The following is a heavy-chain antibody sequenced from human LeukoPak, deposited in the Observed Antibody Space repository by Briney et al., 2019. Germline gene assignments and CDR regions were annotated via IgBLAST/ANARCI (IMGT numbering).Heavy chain of an antibody. CDR1: GGSISSSSYY. V-gene: IGHV4-39*01. CDR2: IYYSGST. Sequence: SETLSPTCTVSGGSISSSSYYWGWIRQPPGKGLEWIGSIYYSGSTYYNPSLKSRVTISVDTSKNQFSLKLSSVTAADTAVYYCARLEEGYDFWSGYYIPNWFDPWGQGTLVTVFS. J-gene: IGHJ5*02. CDR3: ARLEEGYDFWSGYYIPNWFDP. D-gene: IGHD3-3*01.